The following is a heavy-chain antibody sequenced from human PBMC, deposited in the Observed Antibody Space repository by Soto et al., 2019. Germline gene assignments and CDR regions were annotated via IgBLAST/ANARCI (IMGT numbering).Heavy chain of an antibody. CDR2: IYWDDDK. D-gene: IGHD3-3*01. V-gene: IGHV2-5*02. CDR3: ARDRCAYYGCDY. J-gene: IGHJ4*02. Sequence: QITLKESGPTLVKPTQTLTLTCTFSGFSLSTDKLGVGWIRQPPGKALEWLALIYWDDDKRYSPSLKNRLTITKDTSKNQVVLTMTNMDPMDTATYYCARDRCAYYGCDYWGQGTLVTVSS. CDR1: GFSLSTDKLG.